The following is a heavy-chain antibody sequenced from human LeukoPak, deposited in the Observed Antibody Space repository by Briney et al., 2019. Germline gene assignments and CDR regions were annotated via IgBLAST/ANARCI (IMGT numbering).Heavy chain of an antibody. V-gene: IGHV3-20*04. J-gene: IGHJ4*02. CDR2: INWXGGSX. D-gene: IGHD6-19*01. Sequence: GGSLRLSCAAXGXXXXXXGXXXXXXAXGXXLXXVXXINWXGGSXGYADSVKGRFTISRDNAKNSLYLQMNSLRAEDTALYYCARDWVSGWDAGFDYWGQGTLVTVSS. CDR1: GXXXXXXG. CDR3: ARDWVSGWDAGFDY.